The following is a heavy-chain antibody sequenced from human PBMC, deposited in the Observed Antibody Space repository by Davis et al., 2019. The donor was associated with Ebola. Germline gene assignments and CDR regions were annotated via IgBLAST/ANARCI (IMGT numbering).Heavy chain of an antibody. V-gene: IGHV3-73*01. D-gene: IGHD2-21*01. CDR1: GFTFSGSA. J-gene: IGHJ4*02. Sequence: GGSLRLSCAASGFTFSGSAMHWVRQASGKGLEWVGRIRSKANSYATAYAASVKGRFTISRDDSKSTVYVQVNSLRIEDTAVYYCTTDSGKNCGGDCPQIDYWGQGTLVTVSS. CDR3: TTDSGKNCGGDCPQIDY. CDR2: IRSKANSYAT.